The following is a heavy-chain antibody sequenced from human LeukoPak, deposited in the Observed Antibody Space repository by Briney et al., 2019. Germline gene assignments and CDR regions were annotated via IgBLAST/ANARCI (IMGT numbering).Heavy chain of an antibody. CDR2: IKQDGSEK. V-gene: IGHV3-7*01. CDR1: GFTFSSYW. D-gene: IGHD3-22*01. CDR3: ARSRPYYYDSSGPFDY. J-gene: IGHJ4*02. Sequence: GGSLRLSCAASGFTFSSYWMSWVRQAPGKGLEWVANIKQDGSEKYYVDSVKGRFTISRDNAKNSLYLQMNSLRAEDTAVYYCARSRPYYYDSSGPFDYWGQGTLVTVSS.